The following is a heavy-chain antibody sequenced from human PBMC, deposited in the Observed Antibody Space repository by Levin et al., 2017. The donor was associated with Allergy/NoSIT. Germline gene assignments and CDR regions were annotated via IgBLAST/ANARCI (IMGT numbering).Heavy chain of an antibody. Sequence: GESLKISCEPSGYSFADYTIHWVRQAPGQRPEWMGWLNPGNGITKYSQKFQGRVTITRDTSANTSNLELSSLPSEDTALYYCARDVGGPGNGYLEGWGRGSLVSVSS. J-gene: IGHJ2*01. CDR2: LNPGNGIT. D-gene: IGHD1-1*01. CDR3: ARDVGGPGNGYLEG. V-gene: IGHV1-3*01. CDR1: GYSFADYT.